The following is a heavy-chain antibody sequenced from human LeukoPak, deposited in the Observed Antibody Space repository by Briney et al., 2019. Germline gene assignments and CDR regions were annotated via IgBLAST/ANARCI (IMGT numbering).Heavy chain of an antibody. CDR3: ARGRTMVRGVIRWFDP. CDR1: GGSFSGYY. CDR2: INHSGSN. V-gene: IGHV4-34*01. J-gene: IGHJ5*02. D-gene: IGHD3-10*01. Sequence: SETLSLTCAVYGGSFSGYYWSWIRQPPGKGLEWIGEINHSGSNNYNPSLKSRVTISVDTSKNQFSLKLSSVTAADTAVYYCARGRTMVRGVIRWFDPWGQGTLVTVSS.